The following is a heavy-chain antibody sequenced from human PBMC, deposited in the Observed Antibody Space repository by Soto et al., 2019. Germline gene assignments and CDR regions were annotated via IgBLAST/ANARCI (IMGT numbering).Heavy chain of an antibody. CDR2: IYHSGST. D-gene: IGHD2-15*01. CDR3: ARWVEVTLDYFES. J-gene: IGHJ4*02. Sequence: QMQLQESGPGLVKPSQTLSLTCTVSGGSISNGYYYWSWVRQNPGKGLEWIGHIYHSGSTYYNPSLKNRLTISVDTSKNLFSLILSAVTAADTAVYFCARWVEVTLDYFESWGQGTPVTVSS. CDR1: GGSISNGYYY. V-gene: IGHV4-31*03.